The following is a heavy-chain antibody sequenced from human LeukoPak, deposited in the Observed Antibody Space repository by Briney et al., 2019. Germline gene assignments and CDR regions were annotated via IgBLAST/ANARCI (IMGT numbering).Heavy chain of an antibody. CDR2: ISGSGGST. J-gene: IGHJ4*02. D-gene: IGHD1-26*01. CDR1: GFTFSSYA. CDR3: AKDRMVGTGEYNFDY. Sequence: PGGSLRLSCAASGFTFSSYAMSWVRQAPGKGLEWVSAISGSGGSTYYADSVKGRFTISRDNSKNTLYLQMNSLRAEDTAVYYCAKDRMVGTGEYNFDYWGPGTLVSVSS. V-gene: IGHV3-23*01.